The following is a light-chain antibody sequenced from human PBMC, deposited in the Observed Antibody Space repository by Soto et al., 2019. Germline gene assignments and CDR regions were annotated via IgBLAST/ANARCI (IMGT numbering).Light chain of an antibody. V-gene: IGKV3-20*01. CDR1: QNVISSY. CDR2: AAS. J-gene: IGKJ1*01. CDR3: RQYGSSPQT. Sequence: EIVLTQSPGTLSLSPGERATLSCRVSQNVISSYLAWYQQKPGQAPRLLIYAASSRATGIPDRFTGSGSATDFTLTISRLEPEDFAVYYCRQYGSSPQTFGQGTRVEIK.